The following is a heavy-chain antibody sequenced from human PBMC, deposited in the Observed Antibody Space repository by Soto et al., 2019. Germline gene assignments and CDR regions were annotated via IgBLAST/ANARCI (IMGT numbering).Heavy chain of an antibody. Sequence: ASVKVSCKTSGYTFTRYYMHWVRQAPGQGLEYMGWVSPENRNAGYAPQFRGRVSMTTDTSISTAYLELTNLTYEDTAVYYCEVTTGFWGQGTMVTVSS. J-gene: IGHJ4*02. CDR2: VSPENRNA. D-gene: IGHD1-1*01. CDR1: GYTFTRYY. CDR3: EVTTGF. V-gene: IGHV1-8*01.